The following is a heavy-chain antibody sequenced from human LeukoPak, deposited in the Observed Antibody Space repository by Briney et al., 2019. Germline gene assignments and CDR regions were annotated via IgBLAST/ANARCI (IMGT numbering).Heavy chain of an antibody. V-gene: IGHV4-59*12. CDR2: GYSSGIT. CDR1: GDSISTSY. J-gene: IGHJ4*02. CDR3: AREGSQLRFLEWLSITRKYYFDY. Sequence: PSETLSLTCTVSGDSISTSYWGWIRQPPGKGLEWIGYGYSSGITDYNPSLKSRVTISVDTSKNQFSLKLSSVTAADTAVYYCAREGSQLRFLEWLSITRKYYFDYWGQGTLVTVSS. D-gene: IGHD3-3*01.